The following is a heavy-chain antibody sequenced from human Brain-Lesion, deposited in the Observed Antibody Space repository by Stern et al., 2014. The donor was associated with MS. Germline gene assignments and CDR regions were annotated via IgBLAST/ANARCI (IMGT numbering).Heavy chain of an antibody. Sequence: VQLVESGADVKKPGASVKVSCKTSGYIFNGYYIHWVRQAPGQGLEWMAWIKPNTGGTKYAQKVQGRFTMSREKSTSTAYVELSSLTSDDTAVYYCARDQRGITIFGVVTDYYYLGMDVWGQGTTVTVSS. CDR1: GYIFNGYY. V-gene: IGHV1-2*02. J-gene: IGHJ6*02. D-gene: IGHD3-3*01. CDR2: IKPNTGGT. CDR3: ARDQRGITIFGVVTDYYYLGMDV.